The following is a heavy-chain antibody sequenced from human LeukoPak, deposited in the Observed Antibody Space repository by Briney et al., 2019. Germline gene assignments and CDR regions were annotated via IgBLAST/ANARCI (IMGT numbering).Heavy chain of an antibody. V-gene: IGHV4-34*01. CDR3: ARYHNILTGFDY. Sequence: SETLSLTCTVSGGSISSYYWSWIRQPPGKGLEWIGEINHSGSTNYNPSLKSRVTISVDTSKNQFSLKLSSVTAADTAVYYCARYHNILTGFDYWGQGTLVTVSS. J-gene: IGHJ4*02. CDR1: GGSISSYY. D-gene: IGHD3-9*01. CDR2: INHSGST.